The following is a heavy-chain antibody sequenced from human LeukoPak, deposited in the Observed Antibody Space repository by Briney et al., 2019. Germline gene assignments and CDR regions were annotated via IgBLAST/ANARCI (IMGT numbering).Heavy chain of an antibody. D-gene: IGHD2-2*01. CDR1: GFTVSSNY. J-gene: IGHJ4*02. CDR2: IYIGGST. Sequence: GGSLRLSCSASGFTVSSNYMSWVRQAPGKGLEWVSVIYIGGSTYYADSVKGRFTISRDVSKNTLYLQMNSLRAEDTAMYYCARLGFLVPAVLLEHWAQGTLVTVSS. V-gene: IGHV3-53*01. CDR3: ARLGFLVPAVLLEH.